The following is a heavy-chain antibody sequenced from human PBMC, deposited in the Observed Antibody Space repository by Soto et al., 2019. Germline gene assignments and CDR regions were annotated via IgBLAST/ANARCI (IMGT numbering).Heavy chain of an antibody. Sequence: GGSLRLFCAASGFTVSSDYMSWVRQAPGKGLEWVSVIYSGGSTYYADSVKGRFTISRDNSKNTLYLQMNSLRAEDTAVYYCAQPLVVIDWFDPWGQGTLVTVSS. D-gene: IGHD2-21*01. CDR3: AQPLVVIDWFDP. J-gene: IGHJ5*02. CDR1: GFTVSSDY. CDR2: IYSGGST. V-gene: IGHV3-53*01.